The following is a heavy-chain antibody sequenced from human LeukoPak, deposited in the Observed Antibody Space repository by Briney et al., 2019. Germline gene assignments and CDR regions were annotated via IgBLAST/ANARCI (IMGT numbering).Heavy chain of an antibody. V-gene: IGHV3-23*01. Sequence: GSLRLSFAVSGLTFSRYAMSWVRQAPGKGLEWVSAISESGSGTYYADSVKGRFTISRDNSKDTLSLQMNSLRAEDTAVYYCAKDIAQGYTFGSIEQDYWGQGTLVTVSS. CDR3: AKDIAQGYTFGSIEQDY. D-gene: IGHD5-18*01. CDR2: ISESGSGT. CDR1: GLTFSRYA. J-gene: IGHJ4*02.